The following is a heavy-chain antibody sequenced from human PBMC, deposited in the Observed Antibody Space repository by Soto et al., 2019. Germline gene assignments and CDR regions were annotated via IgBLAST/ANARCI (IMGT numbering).Heavy chain of an antibody. V-gene: IGHV1-2*02. CDR1: GYTFTGYY. Sequence: ASVKVSCKASGYTFTGYYMHGVRQAPGQGLEWMEWINPNSGGTNYAQKFQGRVTMTRDKSISTAYLQWSSLKASDTAMYYCARWRWGYYYFDYWGQGTLVTVSS. J-gene: IGHJ4*02. D-gene: IGHD5-18*01. CDR2: INPNSGGT. CDR3: ARWRWGYYYFDY.